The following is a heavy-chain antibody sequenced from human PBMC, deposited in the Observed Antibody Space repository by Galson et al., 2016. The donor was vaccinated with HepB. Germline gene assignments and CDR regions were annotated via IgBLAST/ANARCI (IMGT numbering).Heavy chain of an antibody. Sequence: SETLSLTCSVSGGSLSGYYWSWIRLPPGKGLEWIGYIRYSGISNYSPSLKSRVSMSVDTSENQLSLRFSSVTAADTAVYYCARGPNHLRLNDAFDIWGQGTRVIVSS. CDR2: IRYSGIS. V-gene: IGHV4-59*01. CDR1: GGSLSGYY. D-gene: IGHD3-16*01. J-gene: IGHJ3*02. CDR3: ARGPNHLRLNDAFDI.